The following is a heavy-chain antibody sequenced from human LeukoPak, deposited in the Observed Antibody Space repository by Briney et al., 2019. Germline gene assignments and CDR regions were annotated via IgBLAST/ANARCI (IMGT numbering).Heavy chain of an antibody. D-gene: IGHD5-18*01. CDR2: ISYDGSNK. V-gene: IGHV3-30*18. CDR3: AKEARGYSYGSFDY. J-gene: IGHJ4*02. Sequence: PGGSLRLSCAASGFTFGSYGMHWVRQAPGKGLEWVAVISYDGSNKYYADSVKGRFTISRDNSKNTLYLQMNSLRAEDTAVYYCAKEARGYSYGSFDYWGQGTLVTVSS. CDR1: GFTFGSYG.